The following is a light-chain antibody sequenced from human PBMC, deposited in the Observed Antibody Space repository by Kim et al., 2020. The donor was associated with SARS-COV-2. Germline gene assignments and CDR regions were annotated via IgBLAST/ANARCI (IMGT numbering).Light chain of an antibody. J-gene: IGKJ2*01. V-gene: IGKV4-1*01. CDR1: QSVLYSSNNKNY. CDR3: QQYYSTPDT. Sequence: RATINCKSSQSVLYSSNNKNYLAWYQQKPGQPHKLLIYWASTRESGVPDRFSGSGSGTDFTLTISSLQAEDVAVYYCQQYYSTPDTFGQGTKLEI. CDR2: WAS.